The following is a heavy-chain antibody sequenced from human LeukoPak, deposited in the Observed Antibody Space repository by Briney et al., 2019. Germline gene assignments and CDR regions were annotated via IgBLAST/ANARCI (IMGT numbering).Heavy chain of an antibody. Sequence: SQTLSLTCTVSGGSISSGDYYWSWIRQPPGKGLERIVYIYYSGSTYYNPSLKSRVTISVDTSKNQFSLKLSSVTAADTAVYYCARVPRYCSSTSCHLVWFDPWGQGTLVTVSS. V-gene: IGHV4-30-4*08. J-gene: IGHJ5*02. CDR3: ARVPRYCSSTSCHLVWFDP. CDR2: IYYSGST. CDR1: GGSISSGDYY. D-gene: IGHD2-2*01.